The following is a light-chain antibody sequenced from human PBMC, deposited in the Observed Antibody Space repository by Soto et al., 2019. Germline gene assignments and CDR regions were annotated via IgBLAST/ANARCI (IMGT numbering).Light chain of an antibody. J-gene: IGKJ1*01. Sequence: DIPMTQSPSTLSASVGDRVTITCRASPSISSWLAWYQQKPGKAPKLLIYKASSLESGVPSRFSGSGSGTEFTLTISSLQPDDFATYYCKQYNSYSWTFGQGTKVEIK. V-gene: IGKV1-5*03. CDR2: KAS. CDR3: KQYNSYSWT. CDR1: PSISSW.